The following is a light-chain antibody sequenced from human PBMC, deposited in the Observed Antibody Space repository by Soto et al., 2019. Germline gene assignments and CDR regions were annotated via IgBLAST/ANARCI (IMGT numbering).Light chain of an antibody. J-gene: IGLJ2*01. Sequence: QSVLTQPPSASGTPGQRVTISCSGSSSNIGSNYVYWYQQLPGTAPKLLIYRNNQRPSGVPDRFSGSKSGTSASLAISGLRSEDGADYYCAACDDSLSDYVVFGGGTQLTVL. CDR3: AACDDSLSDYVV. V-gene: IGLV1-47*01. CDR1: SSNIGSNY. CDR2: RNN.